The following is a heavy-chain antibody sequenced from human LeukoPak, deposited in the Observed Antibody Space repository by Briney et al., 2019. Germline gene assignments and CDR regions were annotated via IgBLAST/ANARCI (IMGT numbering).Heavy chain of an antibody. J-gene: IGHJ5*02. Sequence: SETLSLTCTVSGGSISSSSYYWGWIRQPPEKGLEWIGYVYYNGGTNYNPSLKSRVTISVDTSKNQFSLNLNSVTAADTAVYYCARDFRTRHMTVAGPGWFDPWGQGFLVTVSS. CDR3: ARDFRTRHMTVAGPGWFDP. D-gene: IGHD6-19*01. CDR2: VYYNGGT. CDR1: GGSISSSSYY. V-gene: IGHV4-31*03.